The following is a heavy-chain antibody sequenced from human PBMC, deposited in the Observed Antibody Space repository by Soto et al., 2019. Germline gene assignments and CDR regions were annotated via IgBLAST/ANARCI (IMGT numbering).Heavy chain of an antibody. V-gene: IGHV4-30-4*01. CDR1: GDSISTVDYF. D-gene: IGHD2-15*01. J-gene: IGHJ5*01. CDR3: ARGRYCLTGRCFPNWFDS. CDR2: IYKSTTT. Sequence: SATLSLTCSVSGDSISTVDYFWAWIRQPPGQALEYIGYIYKSTTTYYNPSFESRVAIPLDTSKSQFFLNVASVTAADTAVYFCARGRYCLTGRCFPNWFDSWGQGTLVTVSS.